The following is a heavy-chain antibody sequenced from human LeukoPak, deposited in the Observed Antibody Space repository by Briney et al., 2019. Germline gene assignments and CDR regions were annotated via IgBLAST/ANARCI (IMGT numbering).Heavy chain of an antibody. CDR3: ARGRPVLLWFGELSHGLDP. CDR1: GGSFSGYY. Sequence: SETLSLTCAVYGGSFSGYYWSWIRQPPGKGLEWIGEINHSGSTNYNPSLKSRVTISVDTSKNQFSLKPSSVTAADTAVYYCARGRPVLLWFGELSHGLDPWGQGTLVTVSS. D-gene: IGHD3-10*01. V-gene: IGHV4-34*01. J-gene: IGHJ5*02. CDR2: INHSGST.